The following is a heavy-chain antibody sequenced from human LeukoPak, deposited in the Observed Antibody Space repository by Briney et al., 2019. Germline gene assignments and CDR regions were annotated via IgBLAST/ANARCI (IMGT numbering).Heavy chain of an antibody. V-gene: IGHV3-30*02. CDR3: ARDSGYSYYFDH. CDR2: IRYDGSNK. Sequence: PGGSLRLSCAASGFTFSSYGMHWVRQAPGKGLEWVAFIRYDGSNKYYADSVKGRFTISRDNSKNTMYLQMNSLRAEDTAVYYCARDSGYSYYFDHWGQGTLVTVSS. J-gene: IGHJ4*02. D-gene: IGHD3-22*01. CDR1: GFTFSSYG.